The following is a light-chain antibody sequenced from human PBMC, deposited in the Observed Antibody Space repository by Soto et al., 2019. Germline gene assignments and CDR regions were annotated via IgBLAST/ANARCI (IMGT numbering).Light chain of an antibody. CDR1: QSISSY. J-gene: IGKJ1*01. CDR2: AAS. CDR3: QHSYSTPWT. V-gene: IGKV1-39*01. Sequence: DIQMTQSPSSLSAYVGDSVTITCRASQSISSYLNWYQQKPGKAPKLLIYAASSLQSGVPSRFSGSGSGTDFTLTISSLQPEDFATYYCQHSYSTPWTFGQGTKVEIK.